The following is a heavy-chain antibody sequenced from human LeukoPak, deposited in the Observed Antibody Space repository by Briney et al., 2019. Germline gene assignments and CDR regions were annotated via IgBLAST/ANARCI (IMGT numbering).Heavy chain of an antibody. Sequence: GGSLRLSCAASGFTFSSPWTHWVRQAPGKGLEWVSIFYSGGATFYVDSVKGRFTISRDNSKNMLYLQMNSLRAEDTAVYYCARGRGLDVWGQGTTVTVSS. J-gene: IGHJ6*02. CDR2: FYSGGAT. CDR1: GFTFSSPW. D-gene: IGHD2-15*01. CDR3: ARGRGLDV. V-gene: IGHV3-53*01.